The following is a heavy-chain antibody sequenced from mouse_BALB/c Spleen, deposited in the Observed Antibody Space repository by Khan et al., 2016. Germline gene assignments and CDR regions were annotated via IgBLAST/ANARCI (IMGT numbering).Heavy chain of an antibody. CDR2: ILPGSGST. CDR3: ARGAY. V-gene: IGHV1-9*01. CDR1: GYTISRYW. J-gene: IGHJ3*01. Sequence: QVQLKQSGAELMKPGASVKISCKATGYTISRYWIERVKERPGHGLEGIGEILPGSGSTNYNEKFKGKATFTAETSSNTAYIQLSSLTSEDAAVYYCARGAYWGQGTLVTVSA.